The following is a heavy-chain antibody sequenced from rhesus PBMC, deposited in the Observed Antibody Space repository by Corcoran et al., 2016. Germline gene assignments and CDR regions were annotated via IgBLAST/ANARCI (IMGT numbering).Heavy chain of an antibody. CDR3: AKSVRGYWIDY. D-gene: IGHD5-42*01. Sequence: EVQLVESGGGLAKPGGSLRLSCAASGFTFSSYWMNWVRQAPGKGLEWGSAIIRGGCSTYYADSVKGRFTNSRDNSKNTLSLQMNSLRAEDTAVYYCAKSVRGYWIDYWGQGVLVTVSS. CDR2: IIRGGCST. J-gene: IGHJ4*01. V-gene: IGHV3S25*01. CDR1: GFTFSSYW.